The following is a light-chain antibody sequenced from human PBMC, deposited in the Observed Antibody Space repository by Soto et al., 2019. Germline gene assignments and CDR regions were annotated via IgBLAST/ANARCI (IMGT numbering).Light chain of an antibody. Sequence: DIQMTQSPSSLSASVGDRVTITCRASQSISSYLNWYQQKPGKAPKLLIYAASSLQSGVPSRFSGSGSGTDFTLNISSLQPEDFATYYWQQSYSTPVTFGGGTKVEIK. J-gene: IGKJ4*01. CDR3: QQSYSTPVT. CDR2: AAS. CDR1: QSISSY. V-gene: IGKV1-39*01.